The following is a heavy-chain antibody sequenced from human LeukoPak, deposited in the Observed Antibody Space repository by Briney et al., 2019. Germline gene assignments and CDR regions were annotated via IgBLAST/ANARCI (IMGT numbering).Heavy chain of an antibody. J-gene: IGHJ5*02. CDR3: ARDGSGSYYDRGWFDP. D-gene: IGHD3-10*01. V-gene: IGHV1-8*01. CDR1: AYTFTSYN. CDR2: MNPNSGNT. Sequence: ASVKVSCKASAYTFTSYNINWVRQATGQGLEWMGWMNPNSGNTGYAQKFQGRVTMTRNTSVSTAYMELSSLTSEDTAVYYCARDGSGSYYDRGWFDPWGQGTLVTVSS.